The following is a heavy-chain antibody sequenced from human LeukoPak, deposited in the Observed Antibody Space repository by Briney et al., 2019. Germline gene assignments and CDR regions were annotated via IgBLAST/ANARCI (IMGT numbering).Heavy chain of an antibody. V-gene: IGHV4-59*01. J-gene: IGHJ4*02. CDR1: GCSISNKY. CDR2: IYYSGST. CDR3: ARVTGYRIEDDFDY. D-gene: IGHD6-13*01. Sequence: ASETLSLTCTVSGCSISNKYWSWIRQPPGKGLEWIGYIYYSGSTNYNASLKSRVTISVETYKNEFSLKLRSVTAADTAVYYCARVTGYRIEDDFDYWGQGTLVTVSS.